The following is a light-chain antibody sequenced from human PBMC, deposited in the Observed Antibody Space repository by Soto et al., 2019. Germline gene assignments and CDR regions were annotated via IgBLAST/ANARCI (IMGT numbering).Light chain of an antibody. V-gene: IGKV3-20*01. CDR1: QTVGAS. CDR3: QQYGTSEII. CDR2: RIS. Sequence: EVGLTLSLDLVSVSPGESASRSCRASQTVGASLAWYQQKPGQAPRLLFYRISTRATGIPARFSGSGSGTDFTLTITRLEPEDFAVFYCQQYGTSEIIFGQGTRLEIK. J-gene: IGKJ5*01.